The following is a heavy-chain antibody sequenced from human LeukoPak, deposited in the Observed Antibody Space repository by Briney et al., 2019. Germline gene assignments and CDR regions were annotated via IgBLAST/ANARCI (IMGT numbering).Heavy chain of an antibody. CDR2: ISWNSGSI. J-gene: IGHJ4*02. D-gene: IGHD3-16*01. V-gene: IGHV3-9*01. CDR3: ASRFAFGGVPDQPLFDY. CDR1: GFTFDDYA. Sequence: PGRSLRLSCVASGFTFDDYAMHWVRQAPGKGLEWVSGISWNSGSIGYADSVKGRFTISRDNAKDSLYLQMNSLRAEDTALYYCASRFAFGGVPDQPLFDYWGQGTLVTVSS.